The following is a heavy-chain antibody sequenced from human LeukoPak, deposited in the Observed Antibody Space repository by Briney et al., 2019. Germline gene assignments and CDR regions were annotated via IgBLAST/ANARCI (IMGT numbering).Heavy chain of an antibody. CDR2: ISGSGGGT. V-gene: IGHV3-23*01. Sequence: GGSLRLSCAVSGITLSNYGMSWVRQAPGRGLEWVAGISGSGGGTRFADSVKGRFTISRDNAKNTLYLQMNSLRAEDTAVYFCAKRGVVIRVILVGFHKEAYYFESWGQGALVTVSS. CDR1: GITLSNYG. J-gene: IGHJ4*02. CDR3: AKRGVVIRVILVGFHKEAYYFES. D-gene: IGHD3/OR15-3a*01.